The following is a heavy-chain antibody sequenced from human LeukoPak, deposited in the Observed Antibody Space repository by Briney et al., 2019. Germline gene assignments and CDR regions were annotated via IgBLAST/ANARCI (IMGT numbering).Heavy chain of an antibody. CDR2: RYYSGST. D-gene: IGHD3-10*01. V-gene: IGHV4-59*01. CDR3: ASVSGSYSDY. Sequence: PSETLSLTCTVSGGSISSYYWSWIRQPPGKGLEWIGYRYYSGSTNYNPTLISRVTISVDTSRNQFSLKLSSVTAADTAVYYCASVSGSYSDYWGQGTLVTVSS. CDR1: GGSISSYY. J-gene: IGHJ4*02.